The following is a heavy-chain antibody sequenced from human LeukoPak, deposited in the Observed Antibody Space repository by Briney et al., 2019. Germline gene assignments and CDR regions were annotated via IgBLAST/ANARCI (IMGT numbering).Heavy chain of an antibody. V-gene: IGHV3-20*04. J-gene: IGHJ4*02. CDR2: INWNGGST. D-gene: IGHD3-10*01. CDR1: GFTFDDYG. Sequence: GGSLRLSCAASGFTFDDYGMSWVRQAPGKGLEWVSGINWNGGSTGYADSVKGRFTISRDNSKNTLYLQMNSLRAEDTAVYYCAKDILLWFGEYAPNFDYWGQGTLVTVSS. CDR3: AKDILLWFGEYAPNFDY.